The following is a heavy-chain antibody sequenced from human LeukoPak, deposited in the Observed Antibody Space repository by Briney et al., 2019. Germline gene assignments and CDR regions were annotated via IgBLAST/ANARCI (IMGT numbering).Heavy chain of an antibody. V-gene: IGHV5-51*01. CDR3: ARRGYGDALDY. CDR1: GYSFSSYW. D-gene: IGHD4-17*01. J-gene: IGHJ4*02. Sequence: GESLKISCKGSGYSFSSYWIAWVRQMPGKGLEWMGVIYPRDSRTTYSPSFQGHVTISADKSISTAYLQWSSLKASDTAMYYCARRGYGDALDYWGQGTLVTVSS. CDR2: IYPRDSRT.